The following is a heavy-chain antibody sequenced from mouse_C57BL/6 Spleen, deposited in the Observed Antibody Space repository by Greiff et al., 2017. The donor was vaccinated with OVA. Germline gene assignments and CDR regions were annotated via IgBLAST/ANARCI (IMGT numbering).Heavy chain of an antibody. D-gene: IGHD2-2*01. CDR3: ARDGYDGYFDY. CDR2: INPSSGYT. CDR1: GYTFTSYW. Sequence: QVQLQQPGAELVRPGSSVKLSCKASGYTFTSYWMHWVKQRPGQGLEWIGYINPSSGYTKYNQKFKDKATLTADKSSSTAYMQLSSLTYEDSAVYYCARDGYDGYFDYWGQGTTLTVSS. J-gene: IGHJ2*01. V-gene: IGHV1-7*01.